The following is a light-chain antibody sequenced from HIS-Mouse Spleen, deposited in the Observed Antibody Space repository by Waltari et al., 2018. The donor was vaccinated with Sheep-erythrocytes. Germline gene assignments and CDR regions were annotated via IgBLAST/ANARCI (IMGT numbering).Light chain of an antibody. V-gene: IGLV2-8*01. Sequence: QSALTQPPSASGSPGQSVTISCTGTSSDVGGYNYVSWYQHHTGKAPKLMIYEVIKRPSGFPDRFSGSKSGNTASLTVSGLQAEDEADYYCSSYAGSNNYVFGTGTKVTVL. CDR1: SSDVGGYNY. J-gene: IGLJ1*01. CDR3: SSYAGSNNYV. CDR2: EVI.